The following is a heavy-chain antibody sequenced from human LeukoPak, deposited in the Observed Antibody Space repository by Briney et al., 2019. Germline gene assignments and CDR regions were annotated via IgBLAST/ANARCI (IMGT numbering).Heavy chain of an antibody. D-gene: IGHD6-6*01. Sequence: GGSLRLSCAASGFTFSSYRMDWVRQAPGKGLEWVSSISSSSSYIYYADSVKGRFTMSRDNAKNSLYLKMNSLRAEDTAVYYCVTRPDVGMDVWGQGTTVTVS. J-gene: IGHJ6*02. V-gene: IGHV3-21*06. CDR3: VTRPDVGMDV. CDR2: ISSSSSYI. CDR1: GFTFSSYR.